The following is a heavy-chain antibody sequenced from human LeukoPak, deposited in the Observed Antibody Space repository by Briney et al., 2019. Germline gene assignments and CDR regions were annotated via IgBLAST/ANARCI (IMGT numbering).Heavy chain of an antibody. D-gene: IGHD6-13*01. V-gene: IGHV3-9*01. CDR1: GFTFSTYT. CDR2: ISWNSGSI. J-gene: IGHJ4*02. Sequence: GGSLRLSCAASGFTFSTYTMNWVRQAPGKGLEWVSGISWNSGSIGYADSVKGRFTISRDNAKNSLYLQMNSLRAEDTALYYCAKDRAAAAGMPDYWGQGTLVTVSS. CDR3: AKDRAAAAGMPDY.